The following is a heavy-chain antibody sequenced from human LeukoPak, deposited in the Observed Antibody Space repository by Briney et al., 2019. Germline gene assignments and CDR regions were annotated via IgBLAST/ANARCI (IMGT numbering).Heavy chain of an antibody. CDR2: FYSTVTT. CDR3: ASGLLWFESSKVRFDF. J-gene: IGHJ4*02. Sequence: SETLSLTCSVSGGSVKTYYWSWIRQPAGKGLEWIGRFYSTVTTNYNPSLQSRVIMSLDTSKNQISLNLTSVTAADTAVYYCASGLLWFESSKVRFDFWGQGTLVTVSS. D-gene: IGHD3-10*01. CDR1: GGSVKTYY. V-gene: IGHV4-4*07.